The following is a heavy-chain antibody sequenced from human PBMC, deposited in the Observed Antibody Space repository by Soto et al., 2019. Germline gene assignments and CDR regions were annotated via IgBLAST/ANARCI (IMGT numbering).Heavy chain of an antibody. CDR2: IYYSGRT. J-gene: IGHJ6*02. D-gene: IGHD2-2*01. CDR1: GGSISSGGYY. CDR3: ARDRISSTSLLGAYYYGMDG. Sequence: PSETLSLTCTVSGGSISSGGYYWSWIRQHPGKGLEWIGYIYYSGRTYYNPSLKSRVTISVDTSKNQFSLTLSSVTAADTAVYYCARDRISSTSLLGAYYYGMDGWGQGTTVTVS. V-gene: IGHV4-31*03.